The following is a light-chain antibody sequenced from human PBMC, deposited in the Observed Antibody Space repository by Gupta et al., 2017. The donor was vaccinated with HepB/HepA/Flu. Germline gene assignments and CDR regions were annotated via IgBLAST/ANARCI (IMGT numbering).Light chain of an antibody. V-gene: IGKV3-11*01. Sequence: EIVLTQSPATLSLSPGERATLSCRASQSVSSYLAWYQQKPGQAPRLLIYDASNRATGIPARFSGSGSGTDFTLTISSLEPEDFAVYYCQQLSNWPITFGHGTKVDI. CDR1: QSVSSY. CDR2: DAS. CDR3: QQLSNWPIT. J-gene: IGKJ3*01.